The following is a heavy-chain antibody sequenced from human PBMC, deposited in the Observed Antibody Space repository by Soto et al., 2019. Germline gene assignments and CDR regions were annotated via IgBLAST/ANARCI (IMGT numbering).Heavy chain of an antibody. CDR2: IYYSGST. D-gene: IGHD6-13*01. J-gene: IGHJ6*02. CDR1: GGSISSYY. V-gene: IGHV4-59*01. CDR3: ARGVRQQLVKSIGGHYYYYYGMDV. Sequence: PSDTLSLTCTVSGGSISSYYWSWIRQPPGKGLEWIGFIYYSGSTNYNPSLKSRVTISVDTSKNQFSLKLSSVTAADTAVYYCARGVRQQLVKSIGGHYYYYYGMDVWGQGTAVTVSS.